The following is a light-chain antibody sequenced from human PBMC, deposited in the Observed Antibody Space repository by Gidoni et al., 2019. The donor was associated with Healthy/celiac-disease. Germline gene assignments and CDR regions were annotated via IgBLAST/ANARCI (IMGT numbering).Light chain of an antibody. Sequence: QSALTQPAYVSGSPGQSITISCTGTSSDVGGYNYVSWYQQHPGKAPKLMIYDVSHRPSGVSNRFSGSKSGNTASLTISGLQAEDEADYYCSSYTSSSTLVFGGGTKLTVL. CDR2: DVS. V-gene: IGLV2-14*01. CDR1: SSDVGGYNY. CDR3: SSYTSSSTLV. J-gene: IGLJ2*01.